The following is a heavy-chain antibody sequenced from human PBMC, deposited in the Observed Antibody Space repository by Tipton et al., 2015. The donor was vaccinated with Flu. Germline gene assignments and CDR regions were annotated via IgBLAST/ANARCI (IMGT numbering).Heavy chain of an antibody. CDR3: VRVCDQRIRYVDL. CDR2: IYYSGST. Sequence: TLSLTCTVSGGSISSYYCSWIRQPPGKGLEWIGYIYYSGSTNYNPSLKGRVTISVDTSKNQFSLKPSYVFAADTAVYYCVRVCDQRIRYVDLWGRGTLVTVSS. V-gene: IGHV4-59*01. CDR1: GGSISSYY. J-gene: IGHJ2*01. D-gene: IGHD3-10*01.